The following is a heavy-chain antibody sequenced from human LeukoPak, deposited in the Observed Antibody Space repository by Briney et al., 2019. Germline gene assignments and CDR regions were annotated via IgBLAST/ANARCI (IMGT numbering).Heavy chain of an antibody. D-gene: IGHD7-27*01. CDR3: ARDLGY. CDR2: IYYSGNT. J-gene: IGHJ4*02. V-gene: IGHV4-39*07. Sequence: PSETLSLTCTVSGGSISSDTYYWGWLRQPPGRGLEWIGSIYYSGNTYYNPSLKSRVTISVDTSKNQFSLKLSSVTAADTAVYYCARDLGYWGQGTLVTVSS. CDR1: GGSISSDTYY.